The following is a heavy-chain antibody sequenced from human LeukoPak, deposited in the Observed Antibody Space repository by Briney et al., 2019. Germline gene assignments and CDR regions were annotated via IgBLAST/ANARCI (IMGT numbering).Heavy chain of an antibody. J-gene: IGHJ4*02. CDR1: GFTFSGYG. V-gene: IGHV3-30*02. Sequence: GGSLRLSCAASGFTFSGYGMHWVRQAPGKGLEWVAFIRYDGSNKYYVDPVKGRFTISRDNSKNTLYLQMNSLRAEDTAVYYCAKDRYQLLHFDYWGQGTLVTVSS. CDR2: IRYDGSNK. D-gene: IGHD2-2*01. CDR3: AKDRYQLLHFDY.